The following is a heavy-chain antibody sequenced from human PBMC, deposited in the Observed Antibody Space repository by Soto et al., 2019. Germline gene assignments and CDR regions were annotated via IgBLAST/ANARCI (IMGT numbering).Heavy chain of an antibody. J-gene: IGHJ4*02. D-gene: IGHD2-15*01. V-gene: IGHV3-73*01. Sequence: EVQLVESGGGLVQPGGSLKLSCAASGFTLRAFDIHWVPQASGEGLEGVGRIKTKVESYATELAASVKGRFTISRDDPKNTAYLEMNSLKTEDTAVYYCTRRYCSGGGCYSDFDYWGQGTLVTVSS. CDR1: GFTLRAFD. CDR3: TRRYCSGGGCYSDFDY. CDR2: IKTKVESYAT.